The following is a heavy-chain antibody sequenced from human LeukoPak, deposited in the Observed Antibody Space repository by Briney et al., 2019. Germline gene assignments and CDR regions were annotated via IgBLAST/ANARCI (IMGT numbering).Heavy chain of an antibody. CDR2: ISYDGSNK. V-gene: IGHV3-30*18. J-gene: IGHJ6*03. CDR1: GFTFSSYG. D-gene: IGHD2-2*01. Sequence: PGGSLRLSCAASGFTFSSYGMHWVRQAPGKGLEWVAVISYDGSNKYYADSVKGRFTISRDNSKNTLYLQMNSLRAEDTAVYYCAKALGYCSSTSCYGYYYMDVWGKGTTVTVSS. CDR3: AKALGYCSSTSCYGYYYMDV.